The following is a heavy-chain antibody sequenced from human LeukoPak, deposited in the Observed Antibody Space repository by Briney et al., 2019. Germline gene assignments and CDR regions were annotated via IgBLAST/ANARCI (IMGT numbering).Heavy chain of an antibody. CDR3: ARYKIYTGASDP. D-gene: IGHD3-16*01. V-gene: IGHV1-8*01. Sequence: ASVKVSCKASGYTFTSYDINWVRQATGQGLEWMGWMNPNSGNTGYAQKFQGRVTMTRNTSISTAYMELSSLRSEDTAVYYCARYKIYTGASDPGGQGTLVTVSS. CDR2: MNPNSGNT. J-gene: IGHJ5*02. CDR1: GYTFTSYD.